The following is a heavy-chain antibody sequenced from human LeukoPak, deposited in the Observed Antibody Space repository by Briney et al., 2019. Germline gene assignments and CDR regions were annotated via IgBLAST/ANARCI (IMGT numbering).Heavy chain of an antibody. CDR1: GYTFTSYG. CDR2: ISAYNGNT. Sequence: ASVKVSCKASGYTFTSYGISWVRQAPGQGLEWIGWISAYNGNTNYAQKLQGRVTMTTDTSTSTAYMELRSLRSDDTAVYYCARVFQGGEWLLGGLDYWGQGTLVTVSS. CDR3: ARVFQGGEWLLGGLDY. D-gene: IGHD3-3*01. J-gene: IGHJ4*02. V-gene: IGHV1-18*01.